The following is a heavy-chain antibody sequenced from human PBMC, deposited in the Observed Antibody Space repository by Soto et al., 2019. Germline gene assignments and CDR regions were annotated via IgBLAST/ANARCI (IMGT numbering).Heavy chain of an antibody. CDR3: AARNIVAPY. V-gene: IGHV3-66*01. Sequence: EVQLVESGGGLVQPGESLRLSCAASGFTVSSNYMSWVRQAPGKGLEWVSLIYSGGTTDYADSVKGRFTISRDNSKNTLYLQMSRLRAEDTAVYYCAARNIVAPYWGQGTLVTVSS. D-gene: IGHD5-12*01. CDR1: GFTVSSNY. CDR2: IYSGGTT. J-gene: IGHJ4*02.